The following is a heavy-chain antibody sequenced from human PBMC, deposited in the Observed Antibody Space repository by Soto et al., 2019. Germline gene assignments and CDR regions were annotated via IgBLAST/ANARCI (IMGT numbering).Heavy chain of an antibody. V-gene: IGHV4-59*08. Sequence: ETLSLTCTVSSGPDRSHNWGWIRQPPGRGLEWIGYVYYTGDTAYNPSLRGRVTISADTSTNDISLTLNSVTAADTAVYYCVRQGIDYLHGLVDVWGQGTTVTSP. CDR2: VYYTGDT. CDR3: VRQGIDYLHGLVDV. CDR1: SGPDRSHN. J-gene: IGHJ6*02. D-gene: IGHD4-17*01.